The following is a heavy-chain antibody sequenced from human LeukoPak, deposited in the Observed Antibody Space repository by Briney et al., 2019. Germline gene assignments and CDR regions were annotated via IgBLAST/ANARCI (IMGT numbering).Heavy chain of an antibody. J-gene: IGHJ5*02. CDR1: GFTFSSYA. CDR3: ARGDFWSGYYMGFDP. V-gene: IGHV3-48*01. CDR2: ISSSSSTI. D-gene: IGHD3-3*01. Sequence: PGGSLRLSCAASGFTFSSYAMHWVRQAPGKGLEWVSYISSSSSTIYYADSVKGRFTISRDNAKNSLYLQMNSLRAEDTAVYYCARGDFWSGYYMGFDPWGQGTLVTVSS.